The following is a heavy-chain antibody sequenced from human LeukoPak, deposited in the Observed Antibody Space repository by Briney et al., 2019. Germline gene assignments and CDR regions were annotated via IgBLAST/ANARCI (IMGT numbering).Heavy chain of an antibody. Sequence: TGGSLRLSCAPSVFTFSTYEVKCVPRATGKGGEGVTYISSSGSTISYADSVKGRFTISRDNAKNSLYLQVNSLRAEDTAVYYCARDGSGSYYNVLLPRYFDYWGQGTLVTVSS. CDR1: VFTFSTYE. V-gene: IGHV3-48*03. CDR3: ARDGSGSYYNVLLPRYFDY. J-gene: IGHJ4*02. CDR2: ISSSGSTI. D-gene: IGHD3-10*01.